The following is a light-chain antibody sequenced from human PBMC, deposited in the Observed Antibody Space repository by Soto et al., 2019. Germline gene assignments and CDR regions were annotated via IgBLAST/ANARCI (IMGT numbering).Light chain of an antibody. CDR3: QQYSSYSLYT. CDR1: QSVSSY. V-gene: IGKV1-5*01. CDR2: DAS. J-gene: IGKJ2*01. Sequence: GERVTLSCRASQSVSSYYLTWCQQKPGKAPKLLIYDASTLESGVPSRFSGSGSGTQFTLTISSLQPDDFATYFCQQYSSYSLYTFGQGTKLEI.